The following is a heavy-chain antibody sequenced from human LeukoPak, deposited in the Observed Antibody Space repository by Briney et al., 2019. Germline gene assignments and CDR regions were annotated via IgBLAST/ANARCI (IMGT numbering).Heavy chain of an antibody. CDR2: IIPIFGTA. V-gene: IGHV1-69*13. Sequence: VASVKVSCKASGGTFSSYAISWVRQAPGQGLEWMGGIIPIFGTANYAQKFQGRVTITADESTSTAYMELSSLRSEDTAVYYCASIAPDSSGYYPAYYYYGMDVWGQGTTVTVS. CDR3: ASIAPDSSGYYPAYYYYGMDV. J-gene: IGHJ6*02. D-gene: IGHD3-22*01. CDR1: GGTFSSYA.